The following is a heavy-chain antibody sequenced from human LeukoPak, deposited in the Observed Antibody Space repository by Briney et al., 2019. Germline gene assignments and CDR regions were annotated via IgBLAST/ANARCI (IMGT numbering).Heavy chain of an antibody. V-gene: IGHV3-74*01. Sequence: GGSLRLSCAASGFTFSSYWMHWVRQAPGKGLVWVSRINSDGSSTSYADSVKGRFTISRDNAKNTLYLQMNSLRAEDTAVYYCARARYSWNPFDYWGQGTLVTVSS. CDR3: ARARYSWNPFDY. CDR1: GFTFSSYW. CDR2: INSDGSST. D-gene: IGHD1-20*01. J-gene: IGHJ4*02.